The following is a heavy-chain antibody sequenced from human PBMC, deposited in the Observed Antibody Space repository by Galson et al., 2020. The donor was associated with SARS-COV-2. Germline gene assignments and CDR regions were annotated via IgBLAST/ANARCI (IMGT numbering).Heavy chain of an antibody. CDR2: ISPSSNYT. D-gene: IGHD1-1*01. CDR1: GLIFSDYY. J-gene: IGHJ4*02. Sequence: KIGESLKISCTASGLIFSDYYMTWIRQAPGKGLEWISYISPSSNYTNYADSVRGRFTISRDNTKTSLFLHMDSLRAEDTAVYYCAGSHKNFWYNWDNWGQGALVTVSS. V-gene: IGHV3-11*03. CDR3: AGSHKNFWYNWDN.